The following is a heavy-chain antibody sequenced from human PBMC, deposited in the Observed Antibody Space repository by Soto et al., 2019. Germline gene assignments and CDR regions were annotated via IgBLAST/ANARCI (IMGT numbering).Heavy chain of an antibody. D-gene: IGHD3-22*01. CDR1: GGSINSDGYY. V-gene: IGHV4-31*03. Sequence: QVQLQESGPGLVKPSQTLSLTCTVSGGSINSDGYYWSWIRQHPGKGLEWIGSIHYSGNTYYNPSLKSRITISLDTSKNEFSLQLSSVTVADTAVYFCARDSLDSSGNFMRHPDAFDVWGQGTGVAVSS. CDR3: ARDSLDSSGNFMRHPDAFDV. J-gene: IGHJ3*01. CDR2: IHYSGNT.